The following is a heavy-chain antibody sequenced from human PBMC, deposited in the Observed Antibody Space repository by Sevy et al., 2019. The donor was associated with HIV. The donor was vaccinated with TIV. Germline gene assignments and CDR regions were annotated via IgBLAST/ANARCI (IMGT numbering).Heavy chain of an antibody. Sequence: GGSLRLSCAASGFTFSSYAMSWVRQAPGKGLEWVSAISGSGGSTYYADSVKGRFTISRDNSKNTLYLQMNSLRAEDTAVYYCAKLTAAGGTYGMDVWGQGTTVTVSS. CDR2: ISGSGGST. J-gene: IGHJ6*02. CDR3: AKLTAAGGTYGMDV. V-gene: IGHV3-23*01. CDR1: GFTFSSYA. D-gene: IGHD6-13*01.